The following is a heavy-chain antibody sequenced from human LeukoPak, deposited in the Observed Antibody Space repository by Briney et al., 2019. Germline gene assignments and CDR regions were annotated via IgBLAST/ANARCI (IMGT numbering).Heavy chain of an antibody. J-gene: IGHJ4*02. CDR1: GGSFSGYY. D-gene: IGHD5-12*01. CDR2: INHSGST. CDR3: ARDRSGYTSIDY. V-gene: IGHV4-34*09. Sequence: SETLSLTCAVYGGSFSGYYWSWIRQPPGKGLEWIGEINHSGSTNYNPSLKSRLTISVDTSKNQFSLNLISVTAADTAVYYCARDRSGYTSIDYWGQGTLVTVSS.